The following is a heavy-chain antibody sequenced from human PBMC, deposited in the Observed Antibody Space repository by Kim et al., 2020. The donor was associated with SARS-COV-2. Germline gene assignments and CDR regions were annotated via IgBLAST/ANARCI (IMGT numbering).Heavy chain of an antibody. Sequence: GGSLRLSCAASGFTFSSYAMSWVRQAPGKGLEWVSAISGSGGSTYYADSVKGRFTISRDNSKNTLYLQMNSLRAEDTAVYYCAKDARHYGSGRPKDAFDIWGQGTMVTVSS. CDR1: GFTFSSYA. V-gene: IGHV3-23*01. D-gene: IGHD3-10*01. CDR3: AKDARHYGSGRPKDAFDI. J-gene: IGHJ3*02. CDR2: ISGSGGST.